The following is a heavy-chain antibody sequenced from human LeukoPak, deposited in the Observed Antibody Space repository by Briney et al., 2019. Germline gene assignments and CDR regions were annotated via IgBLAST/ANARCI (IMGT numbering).Heavy chain of an antibody. D-gene: IGHD1-7*01. Sequence: ASVKVSCNASGYTFTSYYMHWVRQAPGQGLEWMGIINPNAGSTSYAQKFQGRVTMTRDTATSTVYMELSSLRSDDTAVYYCARITEIAPRDNWNLQGSSFDPWGQGTLVTVSS. CDR2: INPNAGST. CDR1: GYTFTSYY. J-gene: IGHJ5*02. CDR3: ARITEIAPRDNWNLQGSSFDP. V-gene: IGHV1-46*01.